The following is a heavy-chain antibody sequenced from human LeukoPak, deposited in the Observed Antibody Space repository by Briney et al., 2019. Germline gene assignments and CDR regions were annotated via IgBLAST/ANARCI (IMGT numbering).Heavy chain of an antibody. V-gene: IGHV1-2*02. D-gene: IGHD2-2*01. CDR3: AKANKYQLPDYVYWYMDV. Sequence: ASVKVSCKASGYTFTGYYMHWVRRAPGQGLEWMAWINPNSGGTDYAQKFQGRVTMTRDTSISTAYMELSRLSSDDTAVYYCAKANKYQLPDYVYWYMDVWGKGTTVTLSS. CDR1: GYTFTGYY. J-gene: IGHJ6*03. CDR2: INPNSGGT.